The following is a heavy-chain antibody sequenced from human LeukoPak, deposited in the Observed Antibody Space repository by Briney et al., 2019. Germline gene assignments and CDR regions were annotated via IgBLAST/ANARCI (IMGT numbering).Heavy chain of an antibody. Sequence: QPGGSLRLSCAASGFTVRSNYMNWVRQAPGKGLEWVSVIYSGGSTYYADSVKGRFTISRDNSKNTLYLQMNSLRAEDTAVYYCARVGVTTPGFDPWGQGTLVTVSS. V-gene: IGHV3-53*01. CDR1: GFTVRSNY. J-gene: IGHJ5*02. CDR2: IYSGGST. CDR3: ARVGVTTPGFDP. D-gene: IGHD4-17*01.